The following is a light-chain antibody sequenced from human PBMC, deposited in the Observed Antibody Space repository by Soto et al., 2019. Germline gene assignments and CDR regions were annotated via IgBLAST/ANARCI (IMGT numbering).Light chain of an antibody. V-gene: IGKV3D-15*01. CDR1: QSVSSN. J-gene: IGKJ4*01. CDR3: QQANSFPLT. CDR2: GAS. Sequence: EIVLTQSPANLSLSPGESATLSCRASQSVSSNLAWYQQKPGQAPRLLIYGASNRATGIPARFSGSGSGTDFTLTISSLQPEDFATYYCQQANSFPLTFGGGTKVDIK.